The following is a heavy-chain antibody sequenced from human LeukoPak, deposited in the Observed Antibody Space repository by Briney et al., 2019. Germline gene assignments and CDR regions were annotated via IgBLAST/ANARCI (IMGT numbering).Heavy chain of an antibody. CDR3: ARDAGLAVFWFDP. CDR1: GFIFSNYW. J-gene: IGHJ5*02. CDR2: IKQDGSEK. Sequence: QPGGPLRLSCAASGFIFSNYWMSWVRQAPGKGLEWVANIKQDGSEKNYVDSVKGRFTISRDNAKNSLYLQMNSLRAEDTAVYYCARDAGLAVFWFDPWGQGTLVTDSS. D-gene: IGHD6-19*01. V-gene: IGHV3-7*01.